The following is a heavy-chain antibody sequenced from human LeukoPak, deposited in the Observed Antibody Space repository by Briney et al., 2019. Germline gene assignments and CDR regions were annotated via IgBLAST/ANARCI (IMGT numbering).Heavy chain of an antibody. D-gene: IGHD6-13*01. Sequence: GASVKVSCKASGYTFTNHAMHWVRQAPGQGLEWMGWIDAANGNTKYSQKFQGRVTMTRDTSTSTVYLELSSLRSEDTAVYYCARVRAAGPYGMDVWGQGTTVAVSS. CDR2: IDAANGNT. CDR3: ARVRAAGPYGMDV. CDR1: GYTFTNHA. V-gene: IGHV1-3*01. J-gene: IGHJ6*02.